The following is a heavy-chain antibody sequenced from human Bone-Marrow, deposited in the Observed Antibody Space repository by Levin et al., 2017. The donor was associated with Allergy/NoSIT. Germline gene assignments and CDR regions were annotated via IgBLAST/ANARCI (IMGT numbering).Heavy chain of an antibody. CDR2: IIPIFGTA. Sequence: SVKVSCKASGGTFSSYAISWVRQAPGQGLEWMGGIIPIFGTANYAQKFQGRVTITADKSTSTAYMELSSLRSEDTAVYYCARRQDIVATWDWFDPWGQGTLVTVSS. V-gene: IGHV1-69*06. CDR1: GGTFSSYA. J-gene: IGHJ5*02. CDR3: ARRQDIVATWDWFDP. D-gene: IGHD5-12*01.